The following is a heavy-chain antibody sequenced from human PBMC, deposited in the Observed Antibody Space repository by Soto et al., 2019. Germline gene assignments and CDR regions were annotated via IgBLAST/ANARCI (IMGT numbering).Heavy chain of an antibody. D-gene: IGHD1-26*01. Sequence: PXESLKVSCQCSGNSFTSYWVGWVLQMPGKGLEWMGIIYPGDSDTRYSPSFQGQVTISADKSISTAYLQWSSLKASDTAMYYCARRGSGSYYGWFDPWGQGTLVTVSS. CDR3: ARRGSGSYYGWFDP. CDR2: IYPGDSDT. V-gene: IGHV5-51*01. J-gene: IGHJ5*02. CDR1: GNSFTSYW.